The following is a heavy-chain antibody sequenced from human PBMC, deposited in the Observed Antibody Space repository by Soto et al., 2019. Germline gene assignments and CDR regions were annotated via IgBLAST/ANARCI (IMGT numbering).Heavy chain of an antibody. Sequence: GGSLRLSCSASGFTFSSYAMHWVRQAPGKGLEYVSAISSNGGSTYYADSVKGRFTISRDNSKNTLYLQMSSLRAEDTAVYYCVKDPYSSSSLPGYYFDYWGQGTLVTVSS. D-gene: IGHD6-6*01. CDR2: ISSNGGST. CDR1: GFTFSSYA. CDR3: VKDPYSSSSLPGYYFDY. J-gene: IGHJ4*02. V-gene: IGHV3-64D*08.